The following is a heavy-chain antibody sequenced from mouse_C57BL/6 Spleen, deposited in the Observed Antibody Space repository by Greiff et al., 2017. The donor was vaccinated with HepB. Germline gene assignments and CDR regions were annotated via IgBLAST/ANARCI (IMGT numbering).Heavy chain of an antibody. Sequence: QVQLQQPGAELVKPGASVKLSCKASGYTFTSYWMHWVKQRPGQGLEWIGMIHPNSGSTNYNEKFKSKATLTVDKSASTAYMQLSSLTSEDSAVYYCARWGDYYAMDYWGQGTSVTVSS. V-gene: IGHV1-64*01. CDR2: IHPNSGST. CDR3: ARWGDYYAMDY. CDR1: GYTFTSYW. J-gene: IGHJ4*01.